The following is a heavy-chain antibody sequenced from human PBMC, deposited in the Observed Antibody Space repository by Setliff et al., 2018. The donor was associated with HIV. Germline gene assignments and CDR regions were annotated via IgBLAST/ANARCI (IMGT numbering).Heavy chain of an antibody. CDR1: GFTFRNYW. D-gene: IGHD1-1*01. CDR3: ARQNGALNY. CDR2: IKEDGSET. J-gene: IGHJ4*02. Sequence: GVSLRLSCAATGFTFRNYWMNWVRQAPGKGLEWVANIKEDGSETYYVDSVKGRFTVSRDNAKSSLFLQMNDLKAADTAIYYCARQNGALNYWGQGILVTVSS. V-gene: IGHV3-7*03.